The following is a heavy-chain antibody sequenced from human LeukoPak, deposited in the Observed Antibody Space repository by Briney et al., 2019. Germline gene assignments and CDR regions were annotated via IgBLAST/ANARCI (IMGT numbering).Heavy chain of an antibody. J-gene: IGHJ5*01. Sequence: PSETLSLTCSVSNASISSHFWTWVRQPPGKGLEWIGHIHYSGSTNYNPSLKSRVTLSLDTSKNQFSLELTSVTAADTAIFYCARLRPLLDQLLCFAFDSWGQGTLVTVSS. CDR1: NASISSHF. D-gene: IGHD2-2*01. V-gene: IGHV4-59*11. CDR3: ARLRPLLDQLLCFAFDS. CDR2: IHYSGST.